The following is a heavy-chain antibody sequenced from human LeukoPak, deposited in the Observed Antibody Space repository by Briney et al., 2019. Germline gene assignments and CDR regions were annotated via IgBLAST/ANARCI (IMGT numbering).Heavy chain of an antibody. CDR1: GGSISSGGYS. D-gene: IGHD6-13*01. V-gene: IGHV4-30-2*01. CDR2: IYHSGST. CDR3: ARDKQDAFDI. J-gene: IGHJ3*02. Sequence: SETLSLTCAVSGGSISSGGYSWSWIRQPPGKGLEWIGYIYHSGSTYYNPSLKSRVTISVDRSKNQFSLKLISVTAADTAVYYCARDKQDAFDIWGQGTMVTVSS.